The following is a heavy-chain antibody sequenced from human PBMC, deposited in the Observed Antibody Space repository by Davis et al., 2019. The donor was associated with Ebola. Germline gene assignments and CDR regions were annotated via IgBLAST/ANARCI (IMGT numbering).Heavy chain of an antibody. D-gene: IGHD5-18*01. CDR1: GDSVSGGG. J-gene: IGHJ6*04. CDR3: ARGWLRAGIDV. Sequence: HSQTLSLTCAISGDSVSGGGWNWIRHSPPRGLEWLGRTYYSSKWYNDYAVSVKSRITINPDTSKNQFSLQLNSVTPEDTALYYCARGWLRAGIDVWGEGTTVTASS. CDR2: TYYSSKWYN. V-gene: IGHV6-1*01.